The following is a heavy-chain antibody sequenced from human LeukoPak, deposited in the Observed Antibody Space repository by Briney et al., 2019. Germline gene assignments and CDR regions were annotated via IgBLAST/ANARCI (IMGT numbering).Heavy chain of an antibody. V-gene: IGHV4-39*01. CDR2: IYYSGST. CDR1: GGSISSSSYY. D-gene: IGHD3-10*01. Sequence: SETLSLTCTVSGGSISSSSYYWGWIRQPPGKGLEWIGSIYYSGSTYYNPSLKSRVTISVDTSKNQFSLKLSSVTAADTAVYYCARSGRSLWFGELLWFYWGQGTLVTVSS. CDR3: ARSGRSLWFGELLWFY. J-gene: IGHJ4*02.